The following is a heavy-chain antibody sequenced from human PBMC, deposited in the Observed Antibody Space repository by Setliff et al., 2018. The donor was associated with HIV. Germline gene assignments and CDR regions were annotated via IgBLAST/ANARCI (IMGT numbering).Heavy chain of an antibody. CDR2: MCHGGNN. D-gene: IGHD3-22*01. V-gene: IGHV4-34*01. CDR1: GGSFSGYF. J-gene: IGHJ3*01. Sequence: SETLSLTCAVYGGSFSGYFWSWVRQHPGKGLEWIGNMCHGGNNNYSNPSLKSRVTMQVDTSKNQLSLKLRSVTAADTAVYYCAMARITMTGGRLEPYAFDRWGQGTKVTVSS. CDR3: AMARITMTGGRLEPYAFDR.